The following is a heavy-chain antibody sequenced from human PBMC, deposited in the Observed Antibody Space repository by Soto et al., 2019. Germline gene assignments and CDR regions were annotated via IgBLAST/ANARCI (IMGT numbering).Heavy chain of an antibody. CDR1: GGSISSSSYY. CDR2: IYYSGST. V-gene: IGHV4-39*01. Sequence: QLQLQESGPGLVKPSETLSLTCTVSGGSISSSSYYWGWIRQPPGKGLEWIGSIYYSGSTYYNPSLKSRVTISVDTSKNQFSLKLSSVTAADTAVYYCARLDVVRAAAGTSGIPDYWGQGTLVTVSS. D-gene: IGHD6-13*01. CDR3: ARLDVVRAAAGTSGIPDY. J-gene: IGHJ4*02.